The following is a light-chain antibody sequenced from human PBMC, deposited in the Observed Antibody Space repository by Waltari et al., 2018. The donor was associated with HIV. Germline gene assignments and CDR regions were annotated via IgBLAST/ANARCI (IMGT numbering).Light chain of an antibody. CDR2: EVS. Sequence: QSALTQSPSASASPGQSVTISCTGPSSDVGGYNYLPWYQQHPGKAPKLMIYEVSKRPSGVPDRFSGSKSGNTASLTVSGLQAEDEADYYCNSYAGSNNVVFGGGTKVTVL. CDR3: NSYAGSNNVV. CDR1: SSDVGGYNY. V-gene: IGLV2-8*01. J-gene: IGLJ2*01.